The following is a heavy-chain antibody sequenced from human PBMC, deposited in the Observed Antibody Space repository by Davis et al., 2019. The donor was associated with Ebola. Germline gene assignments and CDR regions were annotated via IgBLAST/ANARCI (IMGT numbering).Heavy chain of an antibody. V-gene: IGHV3-13*01. D-gene: IGHD2-21*01. CDR3: ARALFGASAFDI. J-gene: IGHJ3*02. Sequence: GESLKISCAASGFTFRSYDMHWVRQATGKGLEGVSAIGAAGDTYYPGSVQGRFTISRENAKNSLYLQMNSLRAGDTAVYYCARALFGASAFDIWGQGTMVTVSS. CDR1: GFTFRSYD. CDR2: IGAAGDT.